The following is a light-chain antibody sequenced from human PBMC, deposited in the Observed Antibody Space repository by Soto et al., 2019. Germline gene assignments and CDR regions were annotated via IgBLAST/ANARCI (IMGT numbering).Light chain of an antibody. Sequence: QSALTQPPSASGAPGQRVTISCSGSRSNIGSNTVHWYQQFPGTAPKLLVYRTDHRPSGVPDRFSGSKSGTSASLAISGLQSEDEADYFCCSYAGTYTVFFGGGTKLTVL. CDR1: RSNIGSNT. V-gene: IGLV1-44*01. CDR3: CSYAGTYTVF. J-gene: IGLJ2*01. CDR2: RTD.